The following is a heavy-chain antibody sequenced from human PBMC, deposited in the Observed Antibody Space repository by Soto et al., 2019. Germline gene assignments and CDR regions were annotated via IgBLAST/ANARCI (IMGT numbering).Heavy chain of an antibody. V-gene: IGHV1-69*13. CDR3: ARYYSSGYKADFDY. CDR1: GDTFTSYY. CDR2: IIPIFGTA. J-gene: IGHJ4*02. Sequence: SVKVSCKAPGDTFTSYYMHWVRQAPGHGLEWMGGIIPIFGTANYAQKFQGRVTITADESTSTAYMELSSLRSEDTAVYCCARYYSSGYKADFDYWGQGTLVTVSS. D-gene: IGHD3-22*01.